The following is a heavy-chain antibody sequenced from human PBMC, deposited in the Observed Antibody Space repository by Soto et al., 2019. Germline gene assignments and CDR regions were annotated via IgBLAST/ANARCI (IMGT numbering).Heavy chain of an antibody. CDR1: GFTFSSSA. V-gene: IGHV3-23*01. J-gene: IGHJ4*01. CDR3: AKSGPTNFFDF. Sequence: GGSLILWCAFSGFTFSSSAMNWVRQAPGKGLEWVSAISDGGRFTYYIDSVKGRFTVSRDDSKNTLYLQMNSLRAEDTAIYYCAKSGPTNFFDFWGHGTLVTVS. CDR2: ISDGGRFT. D-gene: IGHD1-26*01.